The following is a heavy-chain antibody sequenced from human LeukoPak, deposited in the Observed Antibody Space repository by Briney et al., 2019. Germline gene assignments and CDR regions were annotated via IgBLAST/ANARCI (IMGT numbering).Heavy chain of an antibody. CDR3: AKHGLKLVGASTIYFDN. Sequence: SETLSLTCTVSGGSISNNWWSWIRQPPGKGLEWVGYIYSSGYTEYNPSLKSRVTISIDTSKNQFSLKLNSVTAADTAVYYCAKHGLKLVGASTIYFDNWGQGILVTVSS. D-gene: IGHD1-26*01. V-gene: IGHV4-4*09. J-gene: IGHJ4*02. CDR1: GGSISNNW. CDR2: IYSSGYT.